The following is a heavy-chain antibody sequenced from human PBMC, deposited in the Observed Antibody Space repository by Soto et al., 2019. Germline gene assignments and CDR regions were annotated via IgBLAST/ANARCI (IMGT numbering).Heavy chain of an antibody. CDR3: ARGFYDFWSGYRPYYYGMDV. Sequence: SETLSLTCAVSGGSISSGGYSWSWIRQPPGKGLEWIGYIYHSGSTYYNPSLKSRVTISVDRSKNQFSLKLSSVTAADTAVYYCARGFYDFWSGYRPYYYGMDVWGQGTTVTVSS. CDR1: GGSISSGGYS. CDR2: IYHSGST. V-gene: IGHV4-30-2*01. D-gene: IGHD3-3*01. J-gene: IGHJ6*02.